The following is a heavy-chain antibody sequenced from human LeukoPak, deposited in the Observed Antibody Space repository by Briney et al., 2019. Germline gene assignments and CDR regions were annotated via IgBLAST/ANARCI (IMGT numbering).Heavy chain of an antibody. CDR1: GFTFNSYG. J-gene: IGHJ4*02. D-gene: IGHD3-10*01. Sequence: GRSLRLSCAASGFTFNSYGVHWVRQAPGKGLEWVAVIWYDGSNKYYADSVKGRFTISRDNSKNTLYLQMNSLRAEDTAVYYCATVAGRFYGSGSYQGLDCWGQGTLVTVSS. CDR2: IWYDGSNK. V-gene: IGHV3-33*01. CDR3: ATVAGRFYGSGSYQGLDC.